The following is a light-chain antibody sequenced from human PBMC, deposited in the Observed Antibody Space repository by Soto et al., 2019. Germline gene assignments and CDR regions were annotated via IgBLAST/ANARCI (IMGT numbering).Light chain of an antibody. V-gene: IGLV2-14*01. J-gene: IGLJ1*01. Sequence: QSALTQPASVSGSRGQSITISCTGTSSDVGGYNYVSWYQQHPGKAPKLMIYEVSNRPSGVSNRFSGSKSGNTASLTISGLQAEDEADYYCSSYTSSSTYVFGTGTKVTAL. CDR2: EVS. CDR1: SSDVGGYNY. CDR3: SSYTSSSTYV.